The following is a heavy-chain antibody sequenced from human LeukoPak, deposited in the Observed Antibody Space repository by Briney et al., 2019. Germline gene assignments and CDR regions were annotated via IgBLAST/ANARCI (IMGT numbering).Heavy chain of an antibody. D-gene: IGHD2-15*01. CDR3: ARAQHCSGGSCYLAFDI. CDR1: GFTFSSSE. V-gene: IGHV3-48*03. Sequence: HAGGSLRLSCAASGFTFSSSEFNWVRQAPGKGLELLSYISTSGSPSYYADSVKGRFTISRDNAKSSLYLQMNSLRAEDTAVYYCARAQHCSGGSCYLAFDIWGQGTMVTVSS. J-gene: IGHJ3*02. CDR2: ISTSGSPS.